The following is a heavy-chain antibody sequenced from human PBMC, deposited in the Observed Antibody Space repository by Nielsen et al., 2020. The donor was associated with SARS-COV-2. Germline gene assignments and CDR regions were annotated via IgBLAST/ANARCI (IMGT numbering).Heavy chain of an antibody. CDR2: ISSSGSTI. Sequence: GESLKISCAASGFTFSSYEMNWARQAPGKGLEWVSYISSSGSTIYYADSVKGRFTISRDNSKNTLYLQMNSLRAEDTAVYYCAKGRYFDWLLSAFDYWGQGTLVTVSS. D-gene: IGHD3-9*01. J-gene: IGHJ4*02. CDR1: GFTFSSYE. V-gene: IGHV3-48*03. CDR3: AKGRYFDWLLSAFDY.